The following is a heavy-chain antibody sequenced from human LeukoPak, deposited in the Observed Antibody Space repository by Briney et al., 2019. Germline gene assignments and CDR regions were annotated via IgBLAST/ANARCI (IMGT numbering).Heavy chain of an antibody. Sequence: GGSLRLSCAASGFTFSDYYMSWIRQAPGKGLEWVSYISSSSSYTNYADSVKGRFTISRDNAKNSLYLQMNSLRAEDTAVYYCAGDPSMVRGVITQGLWDYWGQGTLVTVSS. D-gene: IGHD3-10*01. CDR2: ISSSSSYT. V-gene: IGHV3-11*05. CDR3: AGDPSMVRGVITQGLWDY. CDR1: GFTFSDYY. J-gene: IGHJ4*02.